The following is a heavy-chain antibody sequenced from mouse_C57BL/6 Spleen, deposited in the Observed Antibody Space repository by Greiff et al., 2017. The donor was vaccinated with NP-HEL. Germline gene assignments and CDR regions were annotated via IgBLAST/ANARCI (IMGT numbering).Heavy chain of an antibody. Sequence: EVQLQQSGAELVRPGASVKLSCTASGFNIKDDYMHWVKQRPEQGLEWIGWIDPENGATEYASKFQGKATITADTSSNTAYLQLSSLTSEDTAVYYCTTEPTVVAPWGQGTTLTVSS. CDR1: GFNIKDDY. D-gene: IGHD1-1*01. CDR2: IDPENGAT. CDR3: TTEPTVVAP. J-gene: IGHJ2*01. V-gene: IGHV14-4*01.